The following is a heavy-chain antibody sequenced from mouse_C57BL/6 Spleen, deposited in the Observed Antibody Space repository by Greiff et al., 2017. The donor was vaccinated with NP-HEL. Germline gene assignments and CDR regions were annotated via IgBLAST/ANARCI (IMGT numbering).Heavy chain of an antibody. J-gene: IGHJ2*01. CDR3: ARFRITTVVATDFDY. V-gene: IGHV1-64*01. CDR2: IHPYSGST. D-gene: IGHD1-1*01. CDR1: GYTFTSYW. Sequence: VQLQQPGAELVKPGASVKLSCKASGYTFTSYWMHWVKQRPGQGLEWIGMIHPYSGSTNYNEKFKSKATLTVDKSSSTAYMQLSSLTSEDSAVYCCARFRITTVVATDFDYWGQGTTLTVAS.